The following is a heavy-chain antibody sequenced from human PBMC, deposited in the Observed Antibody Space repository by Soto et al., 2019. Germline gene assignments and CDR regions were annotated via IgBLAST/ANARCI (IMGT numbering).Heavy chain of an antibody. CDR2: INHSGST. Sequence: PSETLSLTCAVYGGSFSGYYWSWIRQPPGKGLEWIGEINHSGSTNYNPSLKSRVTISVDTSKNQFSLKLSSVTAADTAVYYCARGFKDSSDRNRWFDPWGQGTLVTVSS. CDR1: GGSFSGYY. CDR3: ARGFKDSSDRNRWFDP. J-gene: IGHJ5*02. V-gene: IGHV4-34*01. D-gene: IGHD3-16*02.